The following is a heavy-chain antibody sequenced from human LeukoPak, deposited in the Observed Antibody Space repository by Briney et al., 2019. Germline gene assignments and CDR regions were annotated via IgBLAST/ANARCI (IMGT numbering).Heavy chain of an antibody. CDR3: AELGITMIGGV. CDR2: ISSSGSTI. V-gene: IGHV3-48*04. Sequence: GGSLRLSCAASGLTFSNYWMHWVRQAPGKGLERVSYISSSGSTIYYADSVKGRFTSSRDNAKNSLYLQVNSLRAEDTAVYYCAELGITMIGGVWGKGTTVTISS. J-gene: IGHJ6*04. D-gene: IGHD3-10*02. CDR1: GLTFSNYW.